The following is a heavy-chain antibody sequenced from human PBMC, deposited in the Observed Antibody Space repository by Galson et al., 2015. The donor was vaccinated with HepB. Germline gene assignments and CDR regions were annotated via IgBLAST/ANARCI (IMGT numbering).Heavy chain of an antibody. V-gene: IGHV3-11*01. CDR1: GFIFNDFY. CDR3: ARAAGWFDP. J-gene: IGHJ5*02. D-gene: IGHD3-10*01. Sequence: SLRLSCAASGFIFNDFYMTWTRQAPGKGLEWVSHISSSGSTDYADSVKGRFTISRDNAKNSLYLQMNSLRVEDTAAYYCARAAGWFDPWGPGTQVTVSS. CDR2: ISSSGST.